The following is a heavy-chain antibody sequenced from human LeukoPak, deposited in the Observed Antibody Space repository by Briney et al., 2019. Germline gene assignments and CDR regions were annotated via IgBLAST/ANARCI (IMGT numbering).Heavy chain of an antibody. J-gene: IGHJ4*02. CDR1: GFTFSTYW. V-gene: IGHV3-64*01. Sequence: GGSLRLSCAASGFTFSTYWMHWVRQAPGKGLEYVSAINSNGGRTYYANSVKGRFTISRDNTKNTLYLQMGSLRAEDMAVYYCARATKGELVPYFDYWGQGTLVTVSA. CDR2: INSNGGRT. CDR3: ARATKGELVPYFDY. D-gene: IGHD1-7*01.